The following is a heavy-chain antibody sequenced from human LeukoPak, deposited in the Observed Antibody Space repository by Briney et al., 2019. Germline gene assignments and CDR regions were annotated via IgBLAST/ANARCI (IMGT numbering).Heavy chain of an antibody. Sequence: GGSLRLSCAASGFTFSSYEMNWVRQAPGKGLEWVSYISSSDSATYYADSVKGRFTISRDNSNNTVYLQMNSLRAEDTAVYYCARAPSNAHFDYWGQGTLVTVSS. D-gene: IGHD3-3*02. CDR1: GFTFSSYE. J-gene: IGHJ4*02. CDR2: ISSSDSAT. CDR3: ARAPSNAHFDY. V-gene: IGHV3-48*03.